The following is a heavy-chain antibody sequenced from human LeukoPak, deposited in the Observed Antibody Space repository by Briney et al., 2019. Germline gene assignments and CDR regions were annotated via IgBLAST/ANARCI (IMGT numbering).Heavy chain of an antibody. J-gene: IGHJ5*02. CDR1: GFTFSSYA. D-gene: IGHD6-13*01. CDR3: AKDQGSSWPRGWFDP. Sequence: GGSLRLSCAASGFTFSSYAMSWVRQAPGKGLEWASAISGSGGSTYYADSVKGRFTISRDNSKNTLYLQMNSLRAEDTAVYYCAKDQGSSWPRGWFDPWGQGTLVTVSS. V-gene: IGHV3-23*01. CDR2: ISGSGGST.